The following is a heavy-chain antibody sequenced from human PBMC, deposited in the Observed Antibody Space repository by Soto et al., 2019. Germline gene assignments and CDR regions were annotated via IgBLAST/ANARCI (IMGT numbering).Heavy chain of an antibody. V-gene: IGHV3-33*01. CDR2: IWYDGSNK. Sequence: QVQLVESGGGVVQPGRSLRLSCAASGFTFSSYGMHWVRQAPGKGLEWVAVIWYDGSNKYYADSVKGRFTISRDKSKNTLYLQMNSQRVEDTAVYFYERDRSGRYFNDFDYWGQGTLVTVSS. D-gene: IGHD1-26*01. CDR3: ERDRSGRYFNDFDY. CDR1: GFTFSSYG. J-gene: IGHJ4*02.